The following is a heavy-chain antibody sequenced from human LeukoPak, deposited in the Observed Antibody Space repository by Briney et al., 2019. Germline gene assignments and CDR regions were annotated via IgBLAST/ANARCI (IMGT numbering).Heavy chain of an antibody. CDR2: LFYRGNS. Sequence: PSETLSLTCTVSGGSLSYYYWRWIRQPPGKGLEWIGNLFYRGNSNYNPSLKSRVTISIDTSKSTFSLKMTSVTAEDTAVYYCARHLNTFDQGGASYYYIDVWGKGTTVAVSS. J-gene: IGHJ6*03. V-gene: IGHV4-59*08. D-gene: IGHD3-16*01. CDR1: GGSLSYYY. CDR3: ARHLNTFDQGGASYYYIDV.